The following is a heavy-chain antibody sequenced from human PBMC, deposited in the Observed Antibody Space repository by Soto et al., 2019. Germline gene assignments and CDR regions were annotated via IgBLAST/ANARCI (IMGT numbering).Heavy chain of an antibody. V-gene: IGHV2-5*02. CDR2: LYWDDDK. CDR1: GFSLSTSGVG. J-gene: IGHJ4*02. Sequence: QITLKESGPTLVKPTQTLTLTCTFSGFSLSTSGVGVGWIRQPPGKALEWLAFLYWDDDKRYSPSLKSRLTITKDTSKHQVRRTMTNMDPVDTATYYCARTSVNWGSRGLVDYWGQGTLVTVAS. D-gene: IGHD7-27*01. CDR3: ARTSVNWGSRGLVDY.